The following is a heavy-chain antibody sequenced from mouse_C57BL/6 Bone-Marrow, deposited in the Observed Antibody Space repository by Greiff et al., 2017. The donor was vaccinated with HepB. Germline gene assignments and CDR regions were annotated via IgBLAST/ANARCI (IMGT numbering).Heavy chain of an antibody. D-gene: IGHD1-1*01. Sequence: QVQLQQSGAELVKPGASVKLSCKASGYTFTSYWMHWVKQRPGQGLEWIGMIHPNSGSTNYNEKFKSKATLTVDKSSSTAYMQLSSLTSEDSAVYYCARGRLAVVATDYWGQGTTLTVSS. CDR2: IHPNSGST. V-gene: IGHV1-64*01. CDR1: GYTFTSYW. J-gene: IGHJ2*01. CDR3: ARGRLAVVATDY.